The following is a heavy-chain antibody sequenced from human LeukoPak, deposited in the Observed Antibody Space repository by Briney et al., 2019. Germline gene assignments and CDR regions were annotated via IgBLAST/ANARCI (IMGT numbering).Heavy chain of an antibody. D-gene: IGHD3-10*02. CDR2: ISSSGITI. V-gene: IGHV3-48*03. J-gene: IGHJ6*04. Sequence: PGGSLRLSCAASGFTFSSYEMNWVRQAPGKGLEWGSYISSSGITIYYADSLNGRFTISRDNAKNSLYLQMNSLRAEDTAVYYCAELGITMIGGVWGKGPTVTISS. CDR3: AELGITMIGGV. CDR1: GFTFSSYE.